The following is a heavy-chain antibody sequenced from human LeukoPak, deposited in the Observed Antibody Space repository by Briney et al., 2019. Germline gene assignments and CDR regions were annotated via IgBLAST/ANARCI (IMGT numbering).Heavy chain of an antibody. V-gene: IGHV4-4*02. Sequence: PSETLSLTCAVSGGSISSSNWWSWVRQPPGKGLEWIGEIYHSGSTNYNPSLKSRVTISVDKSKNQFSLKLISVTAVDTAVYYCARKVYCSSTPCPDAFDVWGQGTMVTVS. D-gene: IGHD2-2*01. CDR1: GGSISSSNW. CDR3: ARKVYCSSTPCPDAFDV. J-gene: IGHJ3*01. CDR2: IYHSGST.